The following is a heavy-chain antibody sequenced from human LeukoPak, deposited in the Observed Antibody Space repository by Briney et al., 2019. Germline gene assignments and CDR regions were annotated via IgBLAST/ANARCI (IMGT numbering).Heavy chain of an antibody. CDR3: ARDYDSTASDY. Sequence: GGSLRLSCAASGFTFSSYWMHRVRQTPGKRLMWVSRINGDGSNTAYADSVKGRFTISRDNAKNSLYLQMNSLRAEDTALYYCARDYDSTASDYWGKGTLVTVSS. CDR2: INGDGSNT. CDR1: GFTFSSYW. D-gene: IGHD5-18*01. V-gene: IGHV3-74*01. J-gene: IGHJ4*02.